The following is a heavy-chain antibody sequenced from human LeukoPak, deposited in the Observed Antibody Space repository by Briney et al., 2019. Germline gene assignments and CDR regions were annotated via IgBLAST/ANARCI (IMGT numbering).Heavy chain of an antibody. D-gene: IGHD6-6*01. J-gene: IGHJ4*02. V-gene: IGHV4-4*07. Sequence: PSETLSLTCTVSGGSISTYYWSWIRPPAGKGLEWIGRIHTSGNTDYNPSLTRRVTMSVDTSKNQFSLKLSSVTAADTAVYYCAREGSMTARPFVSIDYWGQGTLVTISS. CDR2: IHTSGNT. CDR3: AREGSMTARPFVSIDY. CDR1: GGSISTYY.